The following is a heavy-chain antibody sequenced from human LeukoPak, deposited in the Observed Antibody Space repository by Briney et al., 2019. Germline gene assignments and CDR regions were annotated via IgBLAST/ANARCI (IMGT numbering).Heavy chain of an antibody. CDR3: ARPMGARIAAAGTSRFAFDI. CDR1: GFSFSSYW. Sequence: GGSLRLSCVASGFSFSSYWMHWVRHVPGKGLVWVARIVGDGTSATYADSVKGRFTISRDNGNDTLYLQMNGLRVDDTAVYYCARPMGARIAAAGTSRFAFDIWGQGTMVTVSS. D-gene: IGHD6-13*01. V-gene: IGHV3-74*01. J-gene: IGHJ3*02. CDR2: IVGDGTSA.